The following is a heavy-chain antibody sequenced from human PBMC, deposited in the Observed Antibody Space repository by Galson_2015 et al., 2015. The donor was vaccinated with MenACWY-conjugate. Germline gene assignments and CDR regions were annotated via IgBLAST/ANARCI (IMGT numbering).Heavy chain of an antibody. Sequence: SLRLSCAASGFTFSSFSMNWVRQAPGKGLEWVSSISATSATIYYADSVKGRFTISRDNAKNSLYLQMNSLRAEDTAVYYCAQYCSSTSCYAGKGAWGQGTLVTASS. CDR2: ISATSATI. J-gene: IGHJ5*02. CDR3: AQYCSSTSCYAGKGA. CDR1: GFTFSSFS. V-gene: IGHV3-21*01. D-gene: IGHD2-2*01.